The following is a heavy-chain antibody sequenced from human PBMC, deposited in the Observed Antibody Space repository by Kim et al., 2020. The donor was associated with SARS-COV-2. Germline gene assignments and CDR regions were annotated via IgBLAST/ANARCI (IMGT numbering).Heavy chain of an antibody. D-gene: IGHD5-18*01. CDR2: ISGGGGNT. J-gene: IGHJ4*02. V-gene: IGHV3-23*01. CDR1: GFNFRTYA. CDR3: AKRGGYGYFDY. Sequence: GGSLRLSCEASGFNFRTYALSWVRQTPGKGLEWVSTISGGGGNTYYADSVKGRFTISRDSSKNMLYLQMNSLRAEDTAAYYCAKRGGYGYFDYWGQGTLVTVSS.